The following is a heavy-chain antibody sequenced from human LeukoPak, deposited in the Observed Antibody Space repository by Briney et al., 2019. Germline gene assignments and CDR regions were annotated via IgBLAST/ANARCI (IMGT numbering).Heavy chain of an antibody. CDR1: GYTFTSYY. Sequence: ASVKVSCKASGYTFTSYYMHWVRQAPGQGLEWMGIINPSGGSTSYAQKFQGRVTMTRDTSTSTVYMEPSSLRSEDTAVYYCARVGGAVATRRYFDYWGQGTLVTVSS. CDR2: INPSGGST. CDR3: ARVGGAVATRRYFDY. D-gene: IGHD6-19*01. V-gene: IGHV1-46*03. J-gene: IGHJ4*02.